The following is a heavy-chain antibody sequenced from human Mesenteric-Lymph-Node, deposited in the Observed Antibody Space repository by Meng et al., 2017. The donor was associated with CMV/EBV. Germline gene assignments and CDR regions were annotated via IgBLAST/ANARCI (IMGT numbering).Heavy chain of an antibody. J-gene: IGHJ4*02. CDR1: GYTFISYG. Sequence: SGYTFISYGIVWVRQAPGQGLEWMGWISAYNGDTDYAQKFQGRVTMTTDTSTSTAYMELRSLRSDDTAMYYCARALFYDSSGFNFDYWGQGTTVTVSS. D-gene: IGHD3-22*01. CDR3: ARALFYDSSGFNFDY. V-gene: IGHV1-18*01. CDR2: ISAYNGDT.